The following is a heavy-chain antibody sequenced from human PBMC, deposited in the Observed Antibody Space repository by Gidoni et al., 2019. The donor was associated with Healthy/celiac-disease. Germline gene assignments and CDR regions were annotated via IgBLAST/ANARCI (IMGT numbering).Heavy chain of an antibody. CDR1: GFTFDDYA. D-gene: IGHD2-2*02. Sequence: EVQLVESGGGLVQPGRSLRLSCAASGFTFDDYAMHWVRQAPGKGLEWVSGISWNSCSIGYADSVKGRFTISRDNAKNSLYLQMNSLRAEDTALYYCAKELYCSSTSCYTRTVRYYYYGMDVWGQGTTVTVSS. J-gene: IGHJ6*02. V-gene: IGHV3-9*01. CDR2: ISWNSCSI. CDR3: AKELYCSSTSCYTRTVRYYYYGMDV.